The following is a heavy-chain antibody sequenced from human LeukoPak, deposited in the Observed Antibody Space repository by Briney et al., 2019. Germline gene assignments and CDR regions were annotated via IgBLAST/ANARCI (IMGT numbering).Heavy chain of an antibody. Sequence: ASVKASCKASGYTFTGYYIHWVRQAPGQGLEWMGWINSNSGGTNYAQKFQGRVTMTRDTSISTAYMDLSRLTSDGTAVYYCARDVGGDAFDIWGQGTMVTVSS. CDR2: INSNSGGT. CDR3: ARDVGGDAFDI. J-gene: IGHJ3*02. V-gene: IGHV1-2*02. CDR1: GYTFTGYY. D-gene: IGHD2-15*01.